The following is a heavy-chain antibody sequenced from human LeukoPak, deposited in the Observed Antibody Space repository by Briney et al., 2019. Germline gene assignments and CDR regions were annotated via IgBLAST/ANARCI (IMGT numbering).Heavy chain of an antibody. CDR1: GGSISSYY. J-gene: IGHJ2*01. V-gene: IGHV4-59*01. Sequence: SETLSLTCTVSGGSISSYYWSWIRQPPGKGLEWIGYIYYSGSTNYNPSLKSRVTISVDTSKNQFSLKLSSVTAADTAVYYCARSITMIVGELDLWGRGTLVTVSS. CDR2: IYYSGST. CDR3: ARSITMIVGELDL. D-gene: IGHD3-22*01.